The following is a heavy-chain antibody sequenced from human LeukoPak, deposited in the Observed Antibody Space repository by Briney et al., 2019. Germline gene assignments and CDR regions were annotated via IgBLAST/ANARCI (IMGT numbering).Heavy chain of an antibody. V-gene: IGHV1-69*13. CDR2: IIPIFGTA. J-gene: IGHJ6*03. CDR3: ARVWEVVVAATKDYYYYMDV. CDR1: GGTFSSYA. Sequence: SVKVSCKASGGTFSSYAISWVRQAPGQGLEWMGGIIPIFGTANYAQKFQGIVTITADESTSTAYMELSSLRSEDTAVYYCARVWEVVVAATKDYYYYMDVWGKGTTVTVSS. D-gene: IGHD2-15*01.